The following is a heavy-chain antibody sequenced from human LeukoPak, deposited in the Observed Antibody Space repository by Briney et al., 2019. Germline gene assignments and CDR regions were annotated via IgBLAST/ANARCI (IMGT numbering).Heavy chain of an antibody. Sequence: GGSLRLSCAASGFTFSSYAMSWVRQAPGKGLEWVSAISGSGGSTYYADSVKGRFTISRDNSKNTLYLEVIGLTAEDTAVYYCAKDDAWLRFGEWSQGTLVTVSS. CDR2: ISGSGGST. V-gene: IGHV3-23*01. CDR1: GFTFSSYA. CDR3: AKDDAWLRFGE. D-gene: IGHD3-10*01. J-gene: IGHJ4*02.